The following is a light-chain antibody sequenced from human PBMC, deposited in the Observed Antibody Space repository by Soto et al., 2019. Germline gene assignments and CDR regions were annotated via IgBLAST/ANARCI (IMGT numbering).Light chain of an antibody. CDR3: QQYVNSPRT. CDR2: GTS. Sequence: EIVLTQSPDTLSLSPGAGATLSCRASQSVSSSFLAWYQQKPGQAPRLLIYGTSRRATGIPDRFSGSGSGTDFTLTISKLEPEDVAVYYCQQYVNSPRTFGQGTKLEIK. CDR1: QSVSSSF. V-gene: IGKV3-20*01. J-gene: IGKJ2*01.